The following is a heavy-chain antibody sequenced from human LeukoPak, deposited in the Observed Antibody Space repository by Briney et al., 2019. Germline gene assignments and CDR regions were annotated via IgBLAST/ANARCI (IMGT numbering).Heavy chain of an antibody. J-gene: IGHJ3*02. CDR1: GFTFSDYY. CDR2: ISSSSSYT. Sequence: PGGSLRLSCAASGFTFSDYYMSWIRQAPGKGLEWVSYISSSSSYTNYADSVKGRFTISRDNAKNSLYLQVNSLRAEDTAVYYCARHWGGIRAFDIWAKGQWSPSLQ. CDR3: ARHWGGIRAFDI. V-gene: IGHV3-11*06. D-gene: IGHD7-27*01.